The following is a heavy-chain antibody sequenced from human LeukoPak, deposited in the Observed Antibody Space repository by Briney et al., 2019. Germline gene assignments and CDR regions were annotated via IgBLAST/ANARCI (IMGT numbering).Heavy chain of an antibody. Sequence: GGSLRLSCAASGFTFSTYSMNWVRQAPGKGLEWVSYITSSPSTTYYADSVKGRFTISRDNAKNSLYLQMNSLRDEDTAVYYCARVVGGVVGAAALRDYFDYWGQGALVTVSS. CDR1: GFTFSTYS. CDR2: ITSSPSTT. J-gene: IGHJ4*02. D-gene: IGHD2-15*01. CDR3: ARVVGGVVGAAALRDYFDY. V-gene: IGHV3-48*02.